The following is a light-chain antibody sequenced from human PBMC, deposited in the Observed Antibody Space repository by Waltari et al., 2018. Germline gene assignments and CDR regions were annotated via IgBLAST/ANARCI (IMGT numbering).Light chain of an antibody. CDR2: AAF. Sequence: DIQMTQSPSSLSASVGDRVNITCRASQSINRYLNWYQQRPGEAPKLLLYAAFSLQSGVPSRFRGSGSGTDFTLTISSLQPEDFATYYCQQSYRIPPTFGPGTKVDIK. V-gene: IGKV1-39*01. CDR1: QSINRY. CDR3: QQSYRIPPT. J-gene: IGKJ3*01.